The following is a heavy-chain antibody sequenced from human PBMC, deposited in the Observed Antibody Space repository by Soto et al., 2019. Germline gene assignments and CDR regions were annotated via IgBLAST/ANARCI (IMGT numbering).Heavy chain of an antibody. J-gene: IGHJ6*02. CDR3: ARDEFSESGYYYGMDV. CDR2: IYYSGST. Sequence: SETLSLTCTVSGGSISSGGYYWSWIRQHPGKGLEWIGYIYYSGSTYYNPSLKSRVTISVDTSKNQFSLKLSSVTAADTAVYYCARDEFSESGYYYGMDVWRQGTTVTVSS. CDR1: GGSISSGGYY. D-gene: IGHD3-10*01. V-gene: IGHV4-31*03.